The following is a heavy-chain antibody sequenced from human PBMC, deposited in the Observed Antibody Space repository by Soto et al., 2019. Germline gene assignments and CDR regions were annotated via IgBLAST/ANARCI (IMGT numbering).Heavy chain of an antibody. CDR3: ARGLLWFGDPRGAFDI. J-gene: IGHJ3*02. CDR1: GYTFTSYD. Sequence: GASVKVSCKASGYTFTSYDINWVRQATGQGLEWMGWMNPNSGNTGYAQKFQGRVTMTRNTSISTAYMELSSLGSEDTAVYYCARGLLWFGDPRGAFDIWGQGTMVTVSS. D-gene: IGHD3-10*01. V-gene: IGHV1-8*01. CDR2: MNPNSGNT.